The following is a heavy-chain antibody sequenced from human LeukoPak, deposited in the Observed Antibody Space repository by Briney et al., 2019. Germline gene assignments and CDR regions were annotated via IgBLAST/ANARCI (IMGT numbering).Heavy chain of an antibody. D-gene: IGHD3-16*01. Sequence: PSETLSLTCAVSGGSISSSNWWSWVRQPPGKGLEWIGEIYHSGSTNYNPSLKSRVTISVDTSKEQFSLKVNSVTAADTAVYYCTRGAGWLIDYWGQGILVTVSS. CDR2: IYHSGST. J-gene: IGHJ4*02. V-gene: IGHV4-4*02. CDR3: TRGAGWLIDY. CDR1: GGSISSSNW.